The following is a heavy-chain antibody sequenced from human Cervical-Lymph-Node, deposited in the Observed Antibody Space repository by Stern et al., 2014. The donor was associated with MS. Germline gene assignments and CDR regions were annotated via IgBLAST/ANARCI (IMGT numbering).Heavy chain of an antibody. D-gene: IGHD1-26*01. Sequence: EVQLEESGAEVKKPGESLKISCKGSGYSFPNYWIGWVRQMPGKGLEWMGIINPGDSDTRYSPPFQGQVTISVDKSTSPAYLQWSSLKASDTAMYYCARRHCASRSSCDYFDFWGQGTLVTVSS. V-gene: IGHV5-51*01. CDR1: GYSFPNYW. CDR3: ARRHCASRSSCDYFDF. CDR2: INPGDSDT. J-gene: IGHJ4*02.